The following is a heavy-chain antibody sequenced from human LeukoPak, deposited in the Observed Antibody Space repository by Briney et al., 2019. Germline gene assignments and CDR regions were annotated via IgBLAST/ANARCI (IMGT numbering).Heavy chain of an antibody. Sequence: GGSLRLSCAASGFTFSNYWMSWVRQAPGKGLGWVANIKQDGSEKYYVDSVKGRFTISRDNAKNSLYLQMNSLRAEDTAVYYCARYRLGYSGYAYFEYWGQGTLVTVSS. V-gene: IGHV3-7*01. J-gene: IGHJ4*02. CDR3: ARYRLGYSGYAYFEY. D-gene: IGHD5-12*01. CDR1: GFTFSNYW. CDR2: IKQDGSEK.